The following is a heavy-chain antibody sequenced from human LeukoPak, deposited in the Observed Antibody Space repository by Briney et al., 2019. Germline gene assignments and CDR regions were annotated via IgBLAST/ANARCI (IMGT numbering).Heavy chain of an antibody. V-gene: IGHV3-53*01. CDR3: MTAAGYNFGQY. CDR2: LYIGGNT. J-gene: IGHJ4*02. Sequence: PGGSLRLSCAASGLTFNNNYMNWVRQAPWKGLEWVSALYIGGNTYYADSVRGRFTISRDNSKNTLYLQMNSLRAEDTAIYYCMTAAGYNFGQYWGQGTLVTVSS. D-gene: IGHD5-18*01. CDR1: GLTFNNNY.